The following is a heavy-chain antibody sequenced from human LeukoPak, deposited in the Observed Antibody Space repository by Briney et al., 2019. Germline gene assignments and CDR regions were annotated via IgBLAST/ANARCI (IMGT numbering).Heavy chain of an antibody. V-gene: IGHV3-23*01. D-gene: IGHD4-17*01. CDR1: GLTFSSYA. CDR3: AKGGYGDYDY. J-gene: IGHJ4*02. Sequence: GASLRLSCAASGLTFSSYAMSWVCQAPGKGLEWVSAISGSGGSTYYADSVKGRFTISRDNSKNTLYLQMNSLRAEDTAVYYCAKGGYGDYDYWGQGTLVTVSS. CDR2: ISGSGGST.